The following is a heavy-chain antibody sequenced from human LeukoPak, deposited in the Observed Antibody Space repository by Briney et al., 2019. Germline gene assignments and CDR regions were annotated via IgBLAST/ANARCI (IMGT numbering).Heavy chain of an antibody. CDR3: ARDQGFRSYYGEYFDL. V-gene: IGHV3-15*01. D-gene: IGHD1-26*01. J-gene: IGHJ2*01. CDR1: GFTFSNAW. CDR2: IKSNTDGGTA. Sequence: GGSLRLSCAVSGFTFSNAWMSWVRQAPGKGLEWVGRIKSNTDGGTADYAAPVKGRFTISRDNSKNTLYLQMNSLRTEDTAFYYCARDQGFRSYYGEYFDLWGLGTLVAVSS.